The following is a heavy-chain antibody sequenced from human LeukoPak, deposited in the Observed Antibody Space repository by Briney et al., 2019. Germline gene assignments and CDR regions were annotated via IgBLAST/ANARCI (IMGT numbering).Heavy chain of an antibody. CDR3: ARGRRDGSYYFDA. J-gene: IGHJ4*02. CDR2: IYYSGST. CDR1: GGSISCYY. V-gene: IGHV4-59*01. Sequence: SETLSPTCTSSGGSISCYYWNWIRQPPGKGMGGFGYIYYSGSTNYNPSLKSRVTISVDTSKNQFSLKLSSVTAADTAVYYCARGRRDGSYYFDAWGQGVLVTVS.